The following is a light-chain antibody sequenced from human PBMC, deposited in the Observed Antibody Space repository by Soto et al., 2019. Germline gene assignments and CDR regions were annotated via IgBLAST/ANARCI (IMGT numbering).Light chain of an antibody. Sequence: EMVLTQSPGTLSLSPGDRATLSCRASQSVSNDYVAWVQQKPGQTPRLLMFRASIRAAGFPARFSGSGSGTEFNITISSLQSDDSAVYYCQQYNNWPRATFGGGTKVDIK. CDR2: RAS. CDR1: QSVSND. V-gene: IGKV3-15*01. CDR3: QQYNNWPRAT. J-gene: IGKJ4*01.